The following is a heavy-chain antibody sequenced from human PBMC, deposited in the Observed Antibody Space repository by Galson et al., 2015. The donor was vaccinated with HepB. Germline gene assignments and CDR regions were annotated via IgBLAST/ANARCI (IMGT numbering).Heavy chain of an antibody. CDR2: IRGSGGGR. CDR1: GFTFSSYA. Sequence: SLRLSCAASGFTFSSYAMTWVRQAPGKGLEWVSFIRGSGGGRDYADSVKGRFTISRDNSKNTLYLQMNSLRAEDTAVYYCAKIAGGTYSDYWGQGTLVTVSS. V-gene: IGHV3-23*01. J-gene: IGHJ4*02. D-gene: IGHD1-26*01. CDR3: AKIAGGTYSDY.